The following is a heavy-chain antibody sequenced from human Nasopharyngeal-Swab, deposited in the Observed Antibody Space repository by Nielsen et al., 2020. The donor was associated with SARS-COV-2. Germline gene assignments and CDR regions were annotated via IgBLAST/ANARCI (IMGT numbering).Heavy chain of an antibody. CDR2: IYPGNSDT. CDR1: GYSFTKYW. Sequence: GESLKISCKASGYSFTKYWIGWVRQMPGQGLEWMGIIYPGNSDTRYSPAFHGRVTISADKSINTAYLQWTSLRASDTAVYYCARRAARDGYNFEVDPWGQGTLVTVSS. J-gene: IGHJ5*02. CDR3: ARRAARDGYNFEVDP. V-gene: IGHV5-51*01. D-gene: IGHD5-24*01.